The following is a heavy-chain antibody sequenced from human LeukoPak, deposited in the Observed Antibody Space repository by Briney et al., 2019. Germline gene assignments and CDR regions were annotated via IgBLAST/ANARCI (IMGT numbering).Heavy chain of an antibody. D-gene: IGHD3-10*01. J-gene: IGHJ5*02. CDR2: IYYSGST. CDR1: GGSISSGGYY. Sequence: PSETLSLTCTVSGGSISSGGYYWSWIRQHPGKGLEWIGYIYYSGSTYYNPSLKSRVTISVDTSKNQFSLKLSSVTAADTAVYYCARGSLVRWNRARNWFDPWGQGTLVTVSS. V-gene: IGHV4-31*03. CDR3: ARGSLVRWNRARNWFDP.